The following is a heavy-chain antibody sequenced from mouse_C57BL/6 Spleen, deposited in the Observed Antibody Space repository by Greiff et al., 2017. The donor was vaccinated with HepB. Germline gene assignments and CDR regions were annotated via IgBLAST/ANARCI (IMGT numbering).Heavy chain of an antibody. Sequence: DVRLVESGEGLVKPGGSLKLSCAASGFTFSSYAMSWVRQTPEKRLEWVAYISSGGDYLYYADTVKGPFTISRDNARNTLYLQMSSLKSEDTAMYSCTREEGHYYGTHYVDYWNQGTTLTVSS. V-gene: IGHV5-9-1*02. J-gene: IGHJ2*01. CDR1: GFTFSSYA. CDR3: TREEGHYYGTHYVDY. CDR2: ISSGGDYL. D-gene: IGHD1-1*01.